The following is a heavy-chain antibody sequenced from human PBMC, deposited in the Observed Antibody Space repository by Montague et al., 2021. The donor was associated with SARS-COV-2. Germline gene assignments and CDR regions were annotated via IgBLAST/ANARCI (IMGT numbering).Heavy chain of an antibody. Sequence: SETLSLTCTVSGGSITNYYWTWIRQSPGRGLEWIGYIYYSATSNYNPSLKSRVTISIDTSKNQFSLNLTSVTAADSAVYYCARLRRGTYYVSFDPWGQGTLVSVSS. J-gene: IGHJ5*02. D-gene: IGHD1-26*01. CDR2: IYYSATS. V-gene: IGHV4-59*12. CDR3: ARLRRGTYYVSFDP. CDR1: GGSITNYY.